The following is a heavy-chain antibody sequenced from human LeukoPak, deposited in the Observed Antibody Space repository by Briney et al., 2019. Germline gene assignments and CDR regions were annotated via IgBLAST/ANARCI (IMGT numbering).Heavy chain of an antibody. CDR2: ISGSGGST. CDR1: GFTFSSYA. CDR3: AKDRDFLLRIFDY. V-gene: IGHV3-23*01. J-gene: IGHJ4*02. Sequence: GGSLRLSCAASGFTFSSYAMSWVRQAPGKGLEWVSAISGSGGSTYYAASVKGRFTISRDNSKNTLYLQMNSLRAEDTAVYYCAKDRDFLLRIFDYWGQGTLVTVSS. D-gene: IGHD3-3*01.